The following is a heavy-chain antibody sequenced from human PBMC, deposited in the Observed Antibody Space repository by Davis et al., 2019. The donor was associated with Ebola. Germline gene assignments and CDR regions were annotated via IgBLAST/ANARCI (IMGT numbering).Heavy chain of an antibody. CDR2: IDPSGCST. V-gene: IGHV1-46*01. CDR3: ARDRGNNWIDP. J-gene: IGHJ5*02. Sequence: ASVTVSCKASGYSFTSYLIHWVRHAPGQGLEWMGIIDPSGCSTNYAQSFQGRITLTRDTSTSAVYMELNSLRSDDTAFYYCARDRGNNWIDPWGQGTLVTVSS. CDR1: GYSFTSYL.